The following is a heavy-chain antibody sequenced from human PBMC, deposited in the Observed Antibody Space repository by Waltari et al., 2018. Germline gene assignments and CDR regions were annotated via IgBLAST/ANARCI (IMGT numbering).Heavy chain of an antibody. J-gene: IGHJ4*02. CDR3: AKELYYYDSSGYYGY. V-gene: IGHV3-30*18. D-gene: IGHD3-22*01. CDR2: RWYDGSNK. CDR1: GFTFSSYG. Sequence: QVQLVESGGGVVQPGRSLRLSCAASGFTFSSYGMHWVRQAPGKGLEWVAVRWYDGSNKYYADSVKGRFTISRDNSKNTRYVQMNSLRAEDTAMYYCAKELYYYDSSGYYGYWGQGTLVTVSS.